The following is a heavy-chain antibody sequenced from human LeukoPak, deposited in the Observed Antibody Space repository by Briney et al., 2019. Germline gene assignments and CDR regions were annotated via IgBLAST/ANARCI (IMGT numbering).Heavy chain of an antibody. J-gene: IGHJ4*02. CDR2: IWYDGSNK. CDR3: ARGMGNYFDY. CDR1: GFTFSDYG. D-gene: IGHD7-27*01. V-gene: IGHV3-33*01. Sequence: GRSLRLSCAASGFTFSDYGIHWVRQAPGKGLEWVAVIWYDGSNKYYADSVKGRFTISRDNSKNTLYLQMNSLRAEDTAVYYCARGMGNYFDYWGRGTLVTVSS.